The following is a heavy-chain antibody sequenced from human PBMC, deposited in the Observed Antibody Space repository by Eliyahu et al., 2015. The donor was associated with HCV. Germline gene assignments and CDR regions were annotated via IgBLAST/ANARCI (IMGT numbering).Heavy chain of an antibody. J-gene: IGHJ4*02. D-gene: IGHD3-16*02. CDR1: GFSFTXXW. Sequence: EVQLVESGGGLVKPGGSLRLSCXAXGFSFTXXWXGWVRQAPGKGLEWVGRIKSKPDGETTDYAAPVKGRFTISRDDSKDTLYLQMNSLKTEDTAVYYCTKLSTYGGVIVNGYWGQGTLVTVSS. V-gene: IGHV3-15*01. CDR2: IKSKPDGETT. CDR3: TKLSTYGGVIVNGY.